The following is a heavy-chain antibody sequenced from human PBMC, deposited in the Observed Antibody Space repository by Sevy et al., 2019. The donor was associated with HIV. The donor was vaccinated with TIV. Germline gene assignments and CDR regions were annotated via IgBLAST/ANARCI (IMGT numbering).Heavy chain of an antibody. Sequence: GGSLRLSCAASGFTFSNYAMSWVRQAPGKGLEWVSAISGSGGSTYYADSVKGRFTISRDNSKNTLYLQMNSLRAEDTAVYYCAKDLEPKSPAGTGYWFDPWGQGTLVTVSS. J-gene: IGHJ5*02. V-gene: IGHV3-23*01. D-gene: IGHD6-19*01. CDR3: AKDLEPKSPAGTGYWFDP. CDR2: ISGSGGST. CDR1: GFTFSNYA.